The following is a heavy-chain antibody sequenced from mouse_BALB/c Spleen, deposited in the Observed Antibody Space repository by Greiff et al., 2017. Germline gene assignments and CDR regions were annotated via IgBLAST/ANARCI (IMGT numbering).Heavy chain of an antibody. V-gene: IGHV1S81*02. J-gene: IGHJ3*01. CDR1: GYTFTSYY. Sequence: VQLQQPGAELVKPGASVKLSCKASGYTFTSYYMYWVKQRPGQGLEWIGGINPSNGGTNFNEKFKSKATLTVDKSSSTAYMQLSSLTSEDSAVYYCTRGGSSWFAYWGQGTLVTVSA. CDR2: INPSNGGT. CDR3: TRGGSSWFAY.